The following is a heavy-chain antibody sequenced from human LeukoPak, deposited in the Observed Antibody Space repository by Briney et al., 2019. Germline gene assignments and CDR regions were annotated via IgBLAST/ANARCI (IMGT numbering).Heavy chain of an antibody. Sequence: SETLSLTCTVSGGSISSYYWSWIRQPPGKGLEWIGYIYYSGSTNYNPSLKSRVTISVDTSKNQFSLKLSSVTAADTAVYYCASDHIAAAGVDWFDPWGQGTLVTVSS. D-gene: IGHD6-13*01. CDR2: IYYSGST. CDR3: ASDHIAAAGVDWFDP. CDR1: GGSISSYY. V-gene: IGHV4-59*01. J-gene: IGHJ5*02.